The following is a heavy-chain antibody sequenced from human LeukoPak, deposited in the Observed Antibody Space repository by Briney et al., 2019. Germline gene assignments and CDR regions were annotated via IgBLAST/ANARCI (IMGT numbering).Heavy chain of an antibody. CDR3: ARELSWSGRDY. Sequence: GGSLRLSCAASGFTFSSYGMHWVRQAPGKGLEWVANINQDGSAKNYLDSVKGRFTISIDRGKNSLYLQMNSLRDEDTAVYYCARELSWSGRDYWGQGTLVTVSS. V-gene: IGHV3-7*01. CDR2: INQDGSAK. CDR1: GFTFSSYG. J-gene: IGHJ4*02. D-gene: IGHD3-3*01.